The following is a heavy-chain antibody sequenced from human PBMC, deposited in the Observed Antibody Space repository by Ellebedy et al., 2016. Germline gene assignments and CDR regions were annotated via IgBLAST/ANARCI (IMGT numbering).Heavy chain of an antibody. CDR3: ARGVGD. V-gene: IGHV3-23*01. CDR2: ITDSGDRT. J-gene: IGHJ4*02. Sequence: GESLKISCAASGFTFSSYWMHWVRQAPGKGLEWVSSITDSGDRTDYADSVKGRFTISRDNSKDTLYLQMNSLKIEDTALYYCARGVGDWGRGTLVTVSS. CDR1: GFTFSSYW.